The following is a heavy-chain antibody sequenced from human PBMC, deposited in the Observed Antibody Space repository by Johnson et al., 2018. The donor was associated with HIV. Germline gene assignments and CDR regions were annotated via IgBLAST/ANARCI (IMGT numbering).Heavy chain of an antibody. CDR1: GFTVSSNY. J-gene: IGHJ3*01. D-gene: IGHD3-22*01. V-gene: IGHV3-53*01. CDR2: IYSGGST. Sequence: VQLVESGGGLIQPGGSLRLSCAASGFTVSSNYMSWVRQAPGKGLEWVSVIYSGGSTYYADSVKGRFTISRDSSTNTLYLQMSSLRAEDTAVYYCARLLMRGPYYYETGGYYLWGQGTMVTVSS. CDR3: ARLLMRGPYYYETGGYYL.